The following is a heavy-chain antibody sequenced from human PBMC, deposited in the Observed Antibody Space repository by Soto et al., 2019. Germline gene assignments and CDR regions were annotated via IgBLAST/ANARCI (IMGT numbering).Heavy chain of an antibody. Sequence: QVQLVESGGGVVQPGRSLRLSCTASGFIFSQYVMHWVRQAPGKGLEWVAIISYDATNQYYADSVRGRFTISRDNSNNTVYLQMNRLSAEETAVYYCAREGVGPYDFWSGYYVHWGQGTLVTVSS. V-gene: IGHV3-30-3*01. D-gene: IGHD3-3*01. CDR3: AREGVGPYDFWSGYYVH. J-gene: IGHJ4*02. CDR1: GFIFSQYV. CDR2: ISYDATNQ.